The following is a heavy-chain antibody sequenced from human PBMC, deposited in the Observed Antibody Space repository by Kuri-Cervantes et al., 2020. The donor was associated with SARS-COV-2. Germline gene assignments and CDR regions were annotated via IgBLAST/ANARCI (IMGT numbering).Heavy chain of an antibody. CDR3: ARYDFGVKLEDFDP. V-gene: IGHV4-61*09. Sequence: LRLSCTVSGGSISSGSYYWSWIRQPAGKGLEWIGYIYTSGSTNYNPSLKSQVTISVDTSKNQFSLKLSSVTAADTAVYYCARYDFGVKLEDFDPWGQGTLVTVSS. D-gene: IGHD3-3*01. J-gene: IGHJ5*02. CDR1: GGSISSGSYY. CDR2: IYTSGST.